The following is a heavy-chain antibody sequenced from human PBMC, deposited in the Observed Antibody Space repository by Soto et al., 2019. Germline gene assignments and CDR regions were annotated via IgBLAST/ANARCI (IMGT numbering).Heavy chain of an antibody. CDR1: GFTFSDYA. Sequence: GSLRLSCAASGFTFSDYAMHWVRQAPGKGLEWVAVISYDGSNKYHADSVKGRFTISRENSKNTLHLQMNSLRAEDTAVYYCARERVVVAAGTGAYSYGLDVWGQGTTVTVSS. V-gene: IGHV3-30-3*01. D-gene: IGHD2-15*01. J-gene: IGHJ6*02. CDR2: ISYDGSNK. CDR3: ARERVVVAAGTGAYSYGLDV.